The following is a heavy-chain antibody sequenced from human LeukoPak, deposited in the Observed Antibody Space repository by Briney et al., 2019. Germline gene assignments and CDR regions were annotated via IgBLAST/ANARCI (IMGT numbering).Heavy chain of an antibody. CDR1: GGSVSSSLHS. V-gene: IGHV4-39*01. CDR2: IYYSGST. Sequence: PSETLSLTCTVSGGSVSSSLHSWGWARQPPEKGLEWNGSIYYSGSTNYNASFNSRVTMSVDRSKDQFSLNLTSVAATDTAVYYCARHFYGDYVFDYWGKGTLVTVTS. D-gene: IGHD4-17*01. J-gene: IGHJ4*02. CDR3: ARHFYGDYVFDY.